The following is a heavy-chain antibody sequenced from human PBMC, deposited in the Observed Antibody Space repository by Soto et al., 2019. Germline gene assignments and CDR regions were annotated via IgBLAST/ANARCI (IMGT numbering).Heavy chain of an antibody. V-gene: IGHV3-21*01. CDR3: ASGDYYDSSGYYYIDNY. D-gene: IGHD3-22*01. Sequence: GGSLRLSCAASGFTFSSYSMNWVRQAPGKGLEWVSSISSSSSYIYYADSLKGRFTISRDNAKNSLYLQMNSLRAEDTAVYYCASGDYYDSSGYYYIDNYWGQVTLVTVS. CDR1: GFTFSSYS. CDR2: ISSSSSYI. J-gene: IGHJ4*02.